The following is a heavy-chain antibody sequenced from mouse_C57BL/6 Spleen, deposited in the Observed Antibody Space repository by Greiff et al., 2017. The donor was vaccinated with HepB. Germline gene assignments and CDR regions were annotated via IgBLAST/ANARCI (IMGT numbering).Heavy chain of an antibody. CDR3: ARYSYAPDY. Sequence: EVQRVESGGGLVQPGGSLSLSCAASGFTFTDYYMSWVRQPPGKALEWLGFIRNKANGYTTEYSASVKGRFTISRDNSQSILYLQMNALRAEDSATYYCARYSYAPDYWGQGTTLTVSS. CDR1: GFTFTDYY. D-gene: IGHD6-5*01. V-gene: IGHV7-3*01. J-gene: IGHJ2*01. CDR2: IRNKANGYTT.